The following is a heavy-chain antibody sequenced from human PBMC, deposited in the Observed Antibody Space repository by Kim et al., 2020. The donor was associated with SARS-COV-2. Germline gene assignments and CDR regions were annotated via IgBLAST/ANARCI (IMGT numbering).Heavy chain of an antibody. J-gene: IGHJ4*02. Sequence: SGPTLVKPTPTLTLTCTFSGFSLSTSGMCVSWIRQPPGKALEWLALIDWDDDKYYSTSLKTRLTISKDTSKNQVVLTMTNMDPVDTATYYCARILGGPLSGSSSLFDYWGQGTLVTVSS. V-gene: IGHV2-70*01. D-gene: IGHD6-6*01. CDR3: ARILGGPLSGSSSLFDY. CDR1: GFSLSTSGMC. CDR2: IDWDDDK.